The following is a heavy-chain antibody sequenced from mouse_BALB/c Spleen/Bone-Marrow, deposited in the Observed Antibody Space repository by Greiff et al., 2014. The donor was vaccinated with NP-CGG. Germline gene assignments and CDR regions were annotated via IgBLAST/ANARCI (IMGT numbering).Heavy chain of an antibody. CDR3: TREGIYFGYDVSMDY. CDR1: GCKFTDYE. D-gene: IGHD2-2*01. CDR2: IDPETGGT. V-gene: IGHV1-15*01. J-gene: IGHJ4*01. Sequence: SGAELVRPGASVTLSCKASGCKFTDYEMHWVKQTPVHGLEWIGSIDPETGGTAYNQNFKGKATLTADRSSTTAYMELRSLTSEDSAVYYCTREGIYFGYDVSMDYWGQGTSVTVSS.